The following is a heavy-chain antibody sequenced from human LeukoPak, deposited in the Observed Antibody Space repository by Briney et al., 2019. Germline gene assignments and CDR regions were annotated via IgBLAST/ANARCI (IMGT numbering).Heavy chain of an antibody. D-gene: IGHD3-3*01. CDR2: IYYSGST. Sequence: PSETLSLTCTVSGGXVSSSSYYWGWIRRPPGKGLGWIGSIYYSGSTYYNPSLKSRVTISVDTSKNQFSLKLSSVTAADTAVYYCARVITIFGVVILMYFDYWGQGTLVTVSS. CDR1: GGXVSSSSYY. J-gene: IGHJ4*02. V-gene: IGHV4-39*01. CDR3: ARVITIFGVVILMYFDY.